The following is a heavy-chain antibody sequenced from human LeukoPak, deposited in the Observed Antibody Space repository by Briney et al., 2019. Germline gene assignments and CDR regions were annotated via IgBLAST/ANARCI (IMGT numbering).Heavy chain of an antibody. Sequence: GGSLRLSCAASGFTFSSYSMNWVRQAPGKGLEWVSYISSSSSTIYYADSVKGRFTISRDNAKNSLYLQMNSLRAEDTAVYYCAREPITMVRGAYYYYGMDVWGQGTTVTVSS. D-gene: IGHD3-10*01. CDR2: ISSSSSTI. CDR1: GFTFSSYS. CDR3: AREPITMVRGAYYYYGMDV. J-gene: IGHJ6*02. V-gene: IGHV3-48*04.